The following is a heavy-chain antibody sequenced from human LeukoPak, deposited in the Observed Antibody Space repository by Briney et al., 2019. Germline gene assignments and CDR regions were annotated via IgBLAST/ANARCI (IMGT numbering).Heavy chain of an antibody. Sequence: SETLSLTCIVSGDSITDYYWSWIRQPPGKGLEWIGYISYSGRATYNPSVKSRITISLATSRTQFSLSLTSVTAADTAVYYCARVSAGGGSEWVDNWGQGTLVTVSS. J-gene: IGHJ5*02. D-gene: IGHD1-26*01. CDR3: ARVSAGGGSEWVDN. CDR1: GDSITDYY. CDR2: ISYSGRA. V-gene: IGHV4-59*01.